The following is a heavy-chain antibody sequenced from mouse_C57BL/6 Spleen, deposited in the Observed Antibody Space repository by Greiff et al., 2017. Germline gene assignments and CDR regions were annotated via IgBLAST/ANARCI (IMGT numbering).Heavy chain of an antibody. D-gene: IGHD1-1*01. CDR1: GFSLTSYA. J-gene: IGHJ4*01. V-gene: IGHV2-9-1*01. CDR3: ARNFQAITTVVPFYAMDY. Sequence: VKLQESGPGLVAPSQSLSITCTVSGFSLTSYAISWVRQPPGKGLEWLGVIWTGGGTNYNSALKSRLSISKDNSKSQVFLKMNSLQTDDTARYYCARNFQAITTVVPFYAMDYWGQGTSVTVSS. CDR2: IWTGGGT.